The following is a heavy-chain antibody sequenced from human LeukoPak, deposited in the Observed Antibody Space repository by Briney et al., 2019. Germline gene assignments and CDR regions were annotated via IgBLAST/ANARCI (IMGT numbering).Heavy chain of an antibody. CDR2: IYTGGST. D-gene: IGHD6-13*01. Sequence: SGTLSLTSTVSGGSISSYYWSWIRQPPGKGLEWMGHIYTGGSTNYNTSLQSRVTMSVDTSKNQFSLQLSSVTAAETAVYYCAREYTGIAEYDFDYWGQGNLVTASS. J-gene: IGHJ4*02. CDR1: GGSISSYY. CDR3: AREYTGIAEYDFDY. V-gene: IGHV4-4*07.